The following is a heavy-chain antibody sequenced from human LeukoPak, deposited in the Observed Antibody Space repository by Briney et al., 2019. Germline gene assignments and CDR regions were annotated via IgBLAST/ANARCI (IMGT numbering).Heavy chain of an antibody. CDR2: INHSGST. CDR3: ARFLAIMTTVTPYFDY. J-gene: IGHJ4*02. CDR1: GGSFSGYY. V-gene: IGHV4-34*01. D-gene: IGHD4-17*01. Sequence: SETLSLTFAVYGGSFSGYYWSWLRQPPGKGLEWMGEINHSGSTNYNPSLNSRVTISVDTSKNQYSLKLSSVTAADTAVYYCARFLAIMTTVTPYFDYWAREPWSPSPQ.